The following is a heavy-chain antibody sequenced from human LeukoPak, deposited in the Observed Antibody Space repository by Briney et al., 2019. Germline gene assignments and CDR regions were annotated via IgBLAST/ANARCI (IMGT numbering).Heavy chain of an antibody. D-gene: IGHD1-26*01. V-gene: IGHV4-39*01. CDR3: ATEMRGSYPFDY. J-gene: IGHJ4*02. Sequence: SETLSLTCTVSGGSISSSSYYWGWIRQPPGKGLEWIGSIYYSGSTYYNPSLKSRVTISVDTSKNQFPLNLSSVTAADTAVHYCATEMRGSYPFDYWGQGTLVTVSS. CDR1: GGSISSSSYY. CDR2: IYYSGST.